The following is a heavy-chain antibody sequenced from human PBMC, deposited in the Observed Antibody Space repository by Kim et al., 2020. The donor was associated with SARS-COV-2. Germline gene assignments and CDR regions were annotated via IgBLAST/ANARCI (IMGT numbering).Heavy chain of an antibody. J-gene: IGHJ3*02. CDR3: ARDFSFDI. Sequence: DSYTNYSPSFQGHVTISADKSISTAYLQWSSLKASDTAMYYCARDFSFDIWGQGTMVTVSS. D-gene: IGHD3-3*01. CDR2: DSYT. V-gene: IGHV5-10-1*01.